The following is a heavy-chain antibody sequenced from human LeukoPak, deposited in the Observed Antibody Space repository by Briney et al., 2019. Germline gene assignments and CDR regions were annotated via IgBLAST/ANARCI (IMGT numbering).Heavy chain of an antibody. J-gene: IGHJ1*01. Sequence: GGSLRLSCAASTFIFSNYAMNWVRQAPGKGLEWVSVIGGSGGGTYYADSVKGRFTVSRDNSKNTLYLQMNSLRAEDTAVYYCARDQYFQHWGQGTLVTVSS. CDR3: ARDQYFQH. V-gene: IGHV3-23*01. CDR1: TFIFSNYA. CDR2: IGGSGGGT.